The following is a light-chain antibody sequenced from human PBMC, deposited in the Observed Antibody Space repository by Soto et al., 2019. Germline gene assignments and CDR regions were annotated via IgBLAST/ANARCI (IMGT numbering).Light chain of an antibody. Sequence: DIPMTQSPSTLSASVGDRVTITCRASQSIDMWLAWYQQKPGKAPSLLIYKASSLERGVPSRFSGSGSGTEFTLTITSLQPNDFATYYCQQYGSYEWTFGQGTKVEIK. CDR1: QSIDMW. CDR2: KAS. V-gene: IGKV1-5*03. J-gene: IGKJ1*01. CDR3: QQYGSYEWT.